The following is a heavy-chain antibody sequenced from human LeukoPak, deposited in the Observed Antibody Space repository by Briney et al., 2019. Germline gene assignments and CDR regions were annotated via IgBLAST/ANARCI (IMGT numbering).Heavy chain of an antibody. Sequence: GGSLRLSCAASGFTVSSNYMSWVRQAPGKGLEWVSVIYSGGSTYYADSVKGRFTISRDNSKNTLYLQMNSLRAEDTAVYYCARGRRDGYNSTRYYFDYWGQGTLVTVSS. CDR1: GFTVSSNY. CDR3: ARGRRDGYNSTRYYFDY. CDR2: IYSGGST. D-gene: IGHD5-24*01. V-gene: IGHV3-53*01. J-gene: IGHJ4*02.